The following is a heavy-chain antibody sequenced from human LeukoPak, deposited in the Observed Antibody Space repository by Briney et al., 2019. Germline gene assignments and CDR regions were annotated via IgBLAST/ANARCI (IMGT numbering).Heavy chain of an antibody. J-gene: IGHJ4*02. CDR3: AKLGFFYLDYFDY. Sequence: GGSLRLSCAASGFTFSSYATSWVRQAPGKGLEWVSAISGSGGSTYYADSVKGRFTISRDNSKNTLYLQMNSLRAEDTAVYYCAKLGFFYLDYFDYWGQGTLVTVSS. CDR2: ISGSGGST. V-gene: IGHV3-23*01. CDR1: GFTFSSYA. D-gene: IGHD3-10*01.